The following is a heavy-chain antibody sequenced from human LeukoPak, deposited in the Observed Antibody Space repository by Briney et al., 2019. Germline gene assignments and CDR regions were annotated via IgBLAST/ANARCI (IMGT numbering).Heavy chain of an antibody. Sequence: KPSETLSLTCTVSGGSISSSSYYWGWLRQPPGKGLEWIGTVYYSGSTYYNPSLKSRVTISVDTSKNQLSLWLSSLTAADTAVFYCARQYSGRYSVSRGAFDSWGQGTLVTVSS. CDR3: ARQYSGRYSVSRGAFDS. CDR2: VYYSGST. V-gene: IGHV4-39*01. J-gene: IGHJ4*02. D-gene: IGHD1-26*01. CDR1: GGSISSSSYY.